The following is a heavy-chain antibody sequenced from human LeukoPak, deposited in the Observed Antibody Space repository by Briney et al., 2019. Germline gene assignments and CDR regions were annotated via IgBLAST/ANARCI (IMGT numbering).Heavy chain of an antibody. D-gene: IGHD2-21*02. CDR2: ISGSGGST. CDR3: AKVNVVCGGYCYWRGGNDY. CDR1: GFTFSSYG. V-gene: IGHV3-23*01. J-gene: IGHJ4*02. Sequence: GGSLRLSCAASGFTFSSYGMSWVRQAPGKGLEWVSAISGSGGSTYYADSVKGRFTISRDNSKNTLYLQMNSLRAEDTAVYYCAKVNVVCGGYCYWRGGNDYWGQGTLATVSS.